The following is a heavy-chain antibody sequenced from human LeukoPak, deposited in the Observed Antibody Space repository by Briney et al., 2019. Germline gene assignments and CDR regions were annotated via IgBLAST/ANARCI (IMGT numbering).Heavy chain of an antibody. V-gene: IGHV1-2*02. CDR2: INPDSGDT. D-gene: IGHD3-10*01. CDR3: ARGDYYGSRKVVAA. Sequence: ASVKVSCKASGYTFTGYYINWVRQAPAQGLEWMGWINPDSGDTNYAQKFHDRVTMTSDTSITTAYMQLSWLRSDDTAVYYCARGDYYGSRKVVAAWGQGTLVTVSS. J-gene: IGHJ5*02. CDR1: GYTFTGYY.